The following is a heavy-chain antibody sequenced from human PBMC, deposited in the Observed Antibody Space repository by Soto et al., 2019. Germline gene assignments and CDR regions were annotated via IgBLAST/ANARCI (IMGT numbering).Heavy chain of an antibody. V-gene: IGHV1-46*01. D-gene: IGHD5-12*01. CDR1: GYTFTSYY. Sequence: ASVKVSCKASGYTFTSYYMHWVRQAPGQGLEWMGIINPSGGSTSYAQKFQGRVTMTRDTSTSTVYMELSSLRSEDTAVYYCATRQRITTGYSGYGYFDYWGQGTLVTVYS. J-gene: IGHJ4*02. CDR3: ATRQRITTGYSGYGYFDY. CDR2: INPSGGST.